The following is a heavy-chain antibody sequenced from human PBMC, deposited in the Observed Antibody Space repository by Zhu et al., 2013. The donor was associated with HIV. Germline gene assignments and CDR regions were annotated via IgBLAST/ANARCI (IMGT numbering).Heavy chain of an antibody. CDR1: GGTFSSYA. Sequence: QVQLVQSGAEVKKPGSSVKVSCKASGGTFSSYAISWVRQAPGQGLEWMGWIIPMFTITNYAQKFQGRVTITADESTSTAYMELSSLRSEDTAVYYCARSGGHVVVAVGTFDVWGQGTSVTVSP. J-gene: IGHJ3*01. D-gene: IGHD2-15*01. CDR2: IIPMFTIT. CDR3: ARSGGHVVVAVGTFDV. V-gene: IGHV1-69*12.